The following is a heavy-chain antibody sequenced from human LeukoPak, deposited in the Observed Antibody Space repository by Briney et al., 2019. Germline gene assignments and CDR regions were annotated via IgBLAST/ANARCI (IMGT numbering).Heavy chain of an antibody. D-gene: IGHD6-13*01. Sequence: PGGSLRLSCAASGFTFTNAWMSWVRQAPGKGLEWVGRIKSKTDGGTRDYAAAVKGRFTISRDDSKGMMYLQTNSLKIEDTAVYYCTTDRPIALSGPFDYWGQGTLVTVSS. CDR1: GFTFTNAW. V-gene: IGHV3-15*01. CDR3: TTDRPIALSGPFDY. J-gene: IGHJ4*02. CDR2: IKSKTDGGTR.